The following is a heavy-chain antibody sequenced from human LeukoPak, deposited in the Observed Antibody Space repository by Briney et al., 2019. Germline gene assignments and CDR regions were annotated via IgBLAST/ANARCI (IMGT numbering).Heavy chain of an antibody. D-gene: IGHD4-17*01. CDR1: GFTFDDYA. Sequence: GRSLRLSCAASGFTFDDYAMHWVRQAPGKGLERVSGISWNSGSIGYADSVKGRFTISRDNAKNSLYLQMNSLRAEDTALYYCAKARPGDYVFDPWGQGTLVTVPS. CDR3: AKARPGDYVFDP. J-gene: IGHJ5*02. V-gene: IGHV3-9*01. CDR2: ISWNSGSI.